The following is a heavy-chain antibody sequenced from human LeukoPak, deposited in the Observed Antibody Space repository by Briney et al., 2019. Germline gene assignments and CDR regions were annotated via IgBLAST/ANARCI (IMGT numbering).Heavy chain of an antibody. D-gene: IGHD3-22*01. CDR1: GGSISSYY. Sequence: KPSETLSLICTVSGGSISSYYWSWIRQPAGKGLEWIGRIYTSGSTNYNPSLKSRVTMSVDTSKNQFSLKLSSVTAADTAVYYCARDRTWGYDSSGYVFDYWGQGTLVTVSS. CDR3: ARDRTWGYDSSGYVFDY. V-gene: IGHV4-4*07. CDR2: IYTSGST. J-gene: IGHJ4*02.